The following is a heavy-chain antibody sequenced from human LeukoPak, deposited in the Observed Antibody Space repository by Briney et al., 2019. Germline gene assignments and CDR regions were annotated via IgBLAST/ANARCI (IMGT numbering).Heavy chain of an antibody. CDR2: ISPDSNFI. CDR1: GFTFSSYA. CDR3: TNFQTVGVKPFEH. Sequence: GGSLRLSCAAPGFTFSSYAMSWVRQAPGKGLEWVLSISPDSNFIYQADSVKGRFTISRDNAKNSLYLQMEGLRVDDTAVYYCTNFQTVGVKPFEHWGQGTLVTVSS. V-gene: IGHV3-21*01. J-gene: IGHJ5*02. D-gene: IGHD1-26*01.